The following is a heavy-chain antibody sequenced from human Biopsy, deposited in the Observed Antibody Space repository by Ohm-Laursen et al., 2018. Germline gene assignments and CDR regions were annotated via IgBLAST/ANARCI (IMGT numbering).Heavy chain of an antibody. CDR2: ISETSSHI. V-gene: IGHV3-21*01. J-gene: IGHJ6*02. Sequence: SLRLSCAALGFSVSSYDMNWVRQAPGKGLEWISYISETSSHIYDADSVRGRFTVARDIAKNSLYLQLNSLRVEGTAVYYCARDSSRRAREGGMDVWGQGTTVTVSS. CDR3: ARDSSRRAREGGMDV. CDR1: GFSVSSYD. D-gene: IGHD6-6*01.